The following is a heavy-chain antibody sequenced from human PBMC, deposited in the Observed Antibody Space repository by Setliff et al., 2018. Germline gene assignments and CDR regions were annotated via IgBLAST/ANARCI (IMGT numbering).Heavy chain of an antibody. J-gene: IGHJ4*02. CDR3: RVWVDMIEVDS. D-gene: IGHD3-22*01. CDR2: INHSGSP. CDR1: GASFSGTY. Sequence: SETLSLTCAVYGASFSGTYCSWIRQSPGKGLEWIGEINHTGSPNWIGEINHSGSPNYNPSLKSRVTMSVDTSKNQFSLKLTSVTAADTAVYYCRVWVDMIEVDSWAQGALVTVS. V-gene: IGHV4-34*01.